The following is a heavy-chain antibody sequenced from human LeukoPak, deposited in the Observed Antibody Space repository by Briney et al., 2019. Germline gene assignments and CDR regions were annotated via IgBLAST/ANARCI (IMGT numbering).Heavy chain of an antibody. J-gene: IGHJ5*02. CDR2: IYYSGST. CDR3: ARVVIWFGEFGRDNWFDP. Sequence: SETLSLTCTVSGGSISSGGYYWSWIRQHPGKGLEWIGYIYYSGSTYYNPSLKSRVTISVDTSKNQFSLKLSSVTAADTAVYYCARVVIWFGEFGRDNWFDPWGQGTLVTVSS. CDR1: GGSISSGGYY. D-gene: IGHD3-10*01. V-gene: IGHV4-31*03.